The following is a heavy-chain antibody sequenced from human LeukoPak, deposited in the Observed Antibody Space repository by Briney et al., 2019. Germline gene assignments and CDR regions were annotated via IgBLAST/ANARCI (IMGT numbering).Heavy chain of an antibody. CDR1: GGTFSSYA. V-gene: IGHV1-69*05. D-gene: IGHD2-8*01. CDR2: NIPIFGTA. J-gene: IGHJ3*02. CDR3: ARDRANLAFDI. Sequence: GPSVKVSCKASGGTFSSYAISWVRQAPGQGLEWMGGNIPIFGTANYAQKFQGRVTITTDESTSTAYMELSSLRSEDTAVYYCARDRANLAFDIWGQGTMVTVSS.